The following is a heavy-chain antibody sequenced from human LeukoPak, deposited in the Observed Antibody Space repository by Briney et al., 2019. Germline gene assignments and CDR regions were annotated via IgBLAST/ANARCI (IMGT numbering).Heavy chain of an antibody. Sequence: RGSLRLSCAASGFALSSHWMTWVRQVPGRGPEWVANVNRDGSETYYLDSVKGRFTISKDNAKNSLYLQMNSLRAEDTALYHCARNNGMDVWGQGTTVIVSS. V-gene: IGHV3-7*03. J-gene: IGHJ6*02. CDR1: GFALSSHW. CDR3: ARNNGMDV. CDR2: VNRDGSET.